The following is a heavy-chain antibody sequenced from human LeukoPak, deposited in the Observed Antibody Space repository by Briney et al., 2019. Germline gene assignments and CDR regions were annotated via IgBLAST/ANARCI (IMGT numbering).Heavy chain of an antibody. CDR1: GFTFSSYA. V-gene: IGHV3-30*07. CDR2: ISYDGSNK. Sequence: GRSLRLSCAASGFTFSSYAMHWVRQAPGKGLEWVAVISYDGSNKYYADSVKGRFTISRDNAKNSLYLQMNSLRAEDTAVYYCGGGLVRGPKDYWGQGTLVTVSS. D-gene: IGHD3-10*01. J-gene: IGHJ4*02. CDR3: GGGLVRGPKDY.